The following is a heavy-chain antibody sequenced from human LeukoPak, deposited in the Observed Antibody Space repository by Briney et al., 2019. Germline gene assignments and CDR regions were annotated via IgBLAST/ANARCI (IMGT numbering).Heavy chain of an antibody. Sequence: ASVSVSCRLCGHTLTELSMQGVRQSPGKGCEGMGGHVPEDGETIYAEKFQGRVNMNGDTSTDTAYRALRSLRCDDTAVCLCATLPRGHLFDYWGQGTLVTVSS. D-gene: IGHD2-15*01. CDR1: GHTLTELS. CDR3: ATLPRGHLFDY. CDR2: HVPEDGET. J-gene: IGHJ4*02. V-gene: IGHV1-24*01.